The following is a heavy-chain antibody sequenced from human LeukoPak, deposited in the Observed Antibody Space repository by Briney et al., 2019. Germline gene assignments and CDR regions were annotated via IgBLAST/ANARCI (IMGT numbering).Heavy chain of an antibody. Sequence: GGSLRLSCAASGFTFTTYAMSWVRQAPGKGLEWVSTIANSGGSTYYADSVKGRFTISRDNSKNTLYLQMNSLRAEDTAVYYCAKEARVGGSYRYYFDYWGQGTLVTVSS. V-gene: IGHV3-23*01. CDR3: AKEARVGGSYRYYFDY. CDR2: IANSGGST. J-gene: IGHJ4*02. CDR1: GFTFTTYA. D-gene: IGHD1-26*01.